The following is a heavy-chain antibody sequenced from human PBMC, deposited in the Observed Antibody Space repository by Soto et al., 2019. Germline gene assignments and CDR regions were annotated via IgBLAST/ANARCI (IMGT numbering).Heavy chain of an antibody. J-gene: IGHJ6*02. V-gene: IGHV3-9*01. CDR3: AKDLGITMVRGVIPYGMDV. CDR2: ISWNSGSI. Sequence: GGSLRLSCAASGFTFDDYAMHWVRQAPGKGLEWVSGISWNSGSIGYADSVKGRFTISRDNAKNSLYLQMNSLRAEDTALYYCAKDLGITMVRGVIPYGMDVSGQGTTVTVSS. CDR1: GFTFDDYA. D-gene: IGHD3-10*01.